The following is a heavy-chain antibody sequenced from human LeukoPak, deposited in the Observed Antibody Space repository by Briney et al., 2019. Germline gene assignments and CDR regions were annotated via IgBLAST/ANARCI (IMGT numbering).Heavy chain of an antibody. J-gene: IGHJ4*02. V-gene: IGHV3-23*01. CDR3: ATETNGRHYDY. D-gene: IGHD1-14*01. CDR1: GFTFSSYA. CDR2: ISGSDVRT. Sequence: GGSLRLSCAASGFTFSSYAMNWVRQAPGKGLEWVSTISGSDVRTYYADSVKGRFTISRDNSKNTVHLQMNSLRAEDTAVYYCATETNGRHYDYWGQGTLLTVSS.